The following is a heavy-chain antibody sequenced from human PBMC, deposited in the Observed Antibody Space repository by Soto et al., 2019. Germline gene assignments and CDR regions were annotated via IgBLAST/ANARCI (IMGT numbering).Heavy chain of an antibody. CDR3: ARALVDSSWLVGGKETSYYYYMDV. J-gene: IGHJ6*03. D-gene: IGHD6-13*01. CDR1: GFTFSSYG. V-gene: IGHV3-33*01. CDR2: IWYDGSNK. Sequence: GGSLRLSCAASGFTFSSYGMHWVRQAPGKGLEWVAVIWYDGSNKYYADSVKGRFTISRDNSKNTLYLQMNSLRAEDTAVYYCARALVDSSWLVGGKETSYYYYMDVWGKGTTVTVSS.